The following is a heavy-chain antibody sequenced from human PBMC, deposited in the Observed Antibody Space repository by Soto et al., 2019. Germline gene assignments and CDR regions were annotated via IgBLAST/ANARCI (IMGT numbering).Heavy chain of an antibody. J-gene: IGHJ4*02. CDR1: GGSISSYY. Sequence: PSETLSLTCTVSGGSISSYYWGWIRQPPGKELEWIGYIYYSGSTNYNPSLKSRVTISVDTSKNQFSLKLSSVTAADTAVYYCARADPLLDTLVRSGGSYYFDYWGQGTLVTVSS. D-gene: IGHD3-10*01. V-gene: IGHV4-59*01. CDR3: ARADPLLDTLVRSGGSYYFDY. CDR2: IYYSGST.